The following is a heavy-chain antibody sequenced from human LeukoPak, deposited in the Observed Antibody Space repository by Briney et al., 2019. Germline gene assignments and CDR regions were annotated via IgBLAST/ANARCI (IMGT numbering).Heavy chain of an antibody. CDR2: IFYSGNT. D-gene: IGHD1-26*01. J-gene: IGHJ4*02. CDR1: GASITTNY. V-gene: IGHV4-59*08. CDR3: ARLSTYSHFDS. Sequence: SETLSLTCTVSGASITTNYWSWFRQSPGKGLEWIGYIFYSGNTKYSPSLESRVTISVDTSKNHFSLNLKSVTAADTAVYYCARLSTYSHFDSWGQGTLVTVSS.